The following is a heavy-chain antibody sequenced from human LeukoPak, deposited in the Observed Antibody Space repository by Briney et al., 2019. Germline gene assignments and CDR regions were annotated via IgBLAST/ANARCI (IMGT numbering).Heavy chain of an antibody. V-gene: IGHV3-21*01. CDR2: ISSSSSYI. J-gene: IGHJ4*02. Sequence: GGSLRLSCAASGFTFSSYSMNWVRQAPGKGLEWVSSISSSSSYIYYADSVKGRFTISRDNAKNSLYLRMNSLRAEDTAVYYCARDPIYSSSSNFDYWGQGTLVTVSS. CDR3: ARDPIYSSSSNFDY. D-gene: IGHD6-6*01. CDR1: GFTFSSYS.